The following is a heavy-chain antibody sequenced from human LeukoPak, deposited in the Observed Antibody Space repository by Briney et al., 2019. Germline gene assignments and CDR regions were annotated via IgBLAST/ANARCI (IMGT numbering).Heavy chain of an antibody. V-gene: IGHV1-2*02. D-gene: IGHD5-12*01. CDR1: GYTFTGYY. CDR2: INPNSGGT. Sequence: ASVKVSCKASGYTFTGYYMHWVRQAPGQGLDGMGWINPNSGGTNYAQKFQGRVTMTRDTSISTAYMELSSLRSDDTAVYYCARAVTTSPYDYWGQGTLVTVSS. J-gene: IGHJ4*02. CDR3: ARAVTTSPYDY.